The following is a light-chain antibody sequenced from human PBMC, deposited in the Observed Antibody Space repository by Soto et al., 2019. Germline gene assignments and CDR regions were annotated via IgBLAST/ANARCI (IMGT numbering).Light chain of an antibody. Sequence: EVVLTQSPATLSLSPGERDTLSCRASQNVRAFLDWYQQKPGQAPRLLIYAASNRATGIPDRFSGSGSGTDFTLTISSLEPEYFAVYYCQQHSHWPPWTFGQVTRVEIQ. V-gene: IGKV3-11*01. CDR1: QNVRAF. CDR2: AAS. CDR3: QQHSHWPPWT. J-gene: IGKJ1*01.